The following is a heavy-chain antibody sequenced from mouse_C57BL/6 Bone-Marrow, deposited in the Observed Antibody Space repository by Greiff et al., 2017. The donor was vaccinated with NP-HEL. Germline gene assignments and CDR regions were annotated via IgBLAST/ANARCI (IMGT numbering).Heavy chain of an antibody. CDR2: IDPSDSYT. CDR3: ARDTVVAHRYFDV. D-gene: IGHD1-1*01. CDR1: GYTFTSYW. J-gene: IGHJ1*03. Sequence: QVQLQQPGTELVKPGTSVKLSCKSSGYTFTSYWMHWVKQRPGQGLEWIGEIDPSDSYTNYNQKFKGKSTLTVDKSSSTAYMQLSSLTSEDSAVYYCARDTVVAHRYFDVWGTGTTVTVSA. V-gene: IGHV1-69*01.